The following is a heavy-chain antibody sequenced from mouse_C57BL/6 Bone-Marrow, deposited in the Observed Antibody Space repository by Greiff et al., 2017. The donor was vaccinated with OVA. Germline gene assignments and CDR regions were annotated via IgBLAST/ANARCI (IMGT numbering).Heavy chain of an antibody. V-gene: IGHV5-4*01. CDR2: ISDGGSYT. D-gene: IGHD1-1*01. J-gene: IGHJ3*01. CDR1: GFTFSSYA. CDR3: ATDYYGSSYGFAY. Sequence: VQLKESGGGLVKPGGSLKLSCAASGFTFSSYAMSWVRQTPEKRLEWVATISDGGSYTYYPDNVKGRFTISRDNAKNNLYLQMSHLKSEDTAMYYCATDYYGSSYGFAYWGQGTLVTVSA.